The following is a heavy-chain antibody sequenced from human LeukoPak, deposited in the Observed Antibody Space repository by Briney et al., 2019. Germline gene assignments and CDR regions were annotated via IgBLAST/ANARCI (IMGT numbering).Heavy chain of an antibody. CDR2: IYTSGST. Sequence: PSETLSLTCTVSGGPISSYYWSWIRQPPGKGLEWIGYIYTSGSTNYNPSLKSRVTISVDTSKNQFSLKLSSVTAADTAVYYCARQLAARKEIDYWGQGTLVTVSS. CDR1: GGPISSYY. D-gene: IGHD6-6*01. CDR3: ARQLAARKEIDY. V-gene: IGHV4-4*09. J-gene: IGHJ4*02.